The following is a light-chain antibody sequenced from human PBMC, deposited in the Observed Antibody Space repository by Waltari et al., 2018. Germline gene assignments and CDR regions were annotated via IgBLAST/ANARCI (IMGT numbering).Light chain of an antibody. V-gene: IGKV1-33*01. CDR1: QDISNY. CDR3: QQYDNLPRT. J-gene: IGKJ1*01. Sequence: DIQMTQSPYSLSASVGARVTITCQASQDISNYLNLYQQKPGKAPKLLIYDASNLETGVPSRFSGSGSGTDFTFTISSLQPEDIATYYCQQYDNLPRTFGQGTKVEIK. CDR2: DAS.